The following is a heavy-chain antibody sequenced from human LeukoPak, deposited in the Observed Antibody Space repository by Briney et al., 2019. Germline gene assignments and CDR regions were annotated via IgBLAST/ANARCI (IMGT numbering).Heavy chain of an antibody. J-gene: IGHJ3*02. CDR1: GFTFDDYA. CDR2: ISWNSGSI. D-gene: IGHD3-22*01. V-gene: IGHV3-9*03. CDR3: AKYDSSGTAFDI. Sequence: GRSLRLSCAASGFTFDDYAMHWVRQAPGKGLEWVSGISWNSGSIGYADSVKGRFTISRDNAKNSLYLQMNSLRAEDMALYYCAKYDSSGTAFDIWGQGTMATVSS.